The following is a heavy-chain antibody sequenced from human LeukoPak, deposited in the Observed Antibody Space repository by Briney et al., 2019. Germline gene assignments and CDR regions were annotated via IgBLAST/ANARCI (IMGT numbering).Heavy chain of an antibody. Sequence: SETLSLTCTVSGGSISSGGYYWSWIRQHPGKGLEWIGTIYYSGSTYYNPSLKSRVTISVDTSKNQFSLKLSSVTAADTAVYYCASRYFCSSTSCYTFDYWGQGTLVTVSS. CDR2: IYYSGST. J-gene: IGHJ4*02. CDR3: ASRYFCSSTSCYTFDY. D-gene: IGHD2-2*02. V-gene: IGHV4-39*07. CDR1: GGSISSGGYY.